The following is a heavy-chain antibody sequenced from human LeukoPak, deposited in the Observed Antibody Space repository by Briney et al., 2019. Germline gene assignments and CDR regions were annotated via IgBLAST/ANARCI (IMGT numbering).Heavy chain of an antibody. CDR1: GFTFSSHW. Sequence: GGSLRLSCAASGFTFSSHWMHWVRQAPGKGLEWVSAISGSGGSTYYADSVKGRFTISRDNSKNTLYLQMNSLRAEDTAVYYCAKDTRLLPGFLDYWGQGTLVTVSS. V-gene: IGHV3-23*01. D-gene: IGHD3-22*01. CDR3: AKDTRLLPGFLDY. J-gene: IGHJ4*02. CDR2: ISGSGGST.